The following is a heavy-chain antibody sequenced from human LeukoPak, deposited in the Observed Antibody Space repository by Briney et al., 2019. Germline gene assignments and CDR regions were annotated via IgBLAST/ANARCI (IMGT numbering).Heavy chain of an antibody. D-gene: IGHD1-20*01. CDR2: IYYSGST. CDR1: GGSISSYY. J-gene: IGHJ5*02. CDR3: ARGAHNWNDPFDP. V-gene: IGHV4-59*01. Sequence: SETLSLTCTVSGGSISSYYWSWIRQPPGKGLEWIGYIYYSGSTNYNPSLKGRVTISVDTSKNQFSLKLSSVTVADTAVYYCARGAHNWNDPFDPWGQGTLVTVSS.